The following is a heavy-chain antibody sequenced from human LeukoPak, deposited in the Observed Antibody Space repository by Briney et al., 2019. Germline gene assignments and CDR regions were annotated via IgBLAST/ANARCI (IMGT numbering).Heavy chain of an antibody. CDR3: ARGVVQLPQYYFDY. Sequence: KPSETLSLTCTVSGGSISFYDWSWIRQPPGKGLEWIGHIYSRGSTNYNPSLKSRVTISVDTSKNQFSLKVRSVTAADTAVYYCARGVVQLPQYYFDYWGQGTLVTVSS. CDR1: GGSISFYD. J-gene: IGHJ4*02. D-gene: IGHD5-18*01. CDR2: IYSRGST. V-gene: IGHV4-59*01.